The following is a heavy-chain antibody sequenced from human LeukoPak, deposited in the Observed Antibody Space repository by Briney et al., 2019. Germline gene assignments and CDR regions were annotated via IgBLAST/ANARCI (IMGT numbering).Heavy chain of an antibody. CDR2: IIPIFGTA. CDR1: GGTFSSYA. Sequence: SVKVSCKASGGTFSSYAISWVRQAPGQGLEWMGGIIPIFGTANYAQKFQGRVTITTDESTSTAYMELSSLSSVTAADTAVYYCARRMSSGWYDYFDYWGQGTLVTVSS. D-gene: IGHD6-19*01. J-gene: IGHJ4*02. V-gene: IGHV1-69*05. CDR3: ARRMSSGWYDYFDY.